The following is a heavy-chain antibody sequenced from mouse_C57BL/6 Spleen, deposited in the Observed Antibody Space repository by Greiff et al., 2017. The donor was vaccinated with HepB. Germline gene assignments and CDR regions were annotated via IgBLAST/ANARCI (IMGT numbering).Heavy chain of an antibody. CDR3: TRAPYGSSYVDAY. D-gene: IGHD1-1*01. Sequence: EVQLQQSGTVLARPGASVKMSCKTSGYTFTGYWMHWVKQRPGQGLEWIGAIYPGNSDTSYNQKFKGKAKLTAVTSASTAYMELSSLTNEDSAVYYCTRAPYGSSYVDAYWGQGTLVTVSA. J-gene: IGHJ3*01. CDR2: IYPGNSDT. CDR1: GYTFTGYW. V-gene: IGHV1-5*01.